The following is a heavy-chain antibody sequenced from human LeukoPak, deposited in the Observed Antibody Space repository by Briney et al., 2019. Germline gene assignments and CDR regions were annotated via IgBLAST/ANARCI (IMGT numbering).Heavy chain of an antibody. CDR3: ARVDYGDYSKHFDY. CDR1: GVSITSYY. Sequence: SETLSLTCTVSGVSITSYYWSWIRQPPGKGLEWIGEINHSGSTNYNPSLKSRITISVDTSKNQFSLKLSSVTAADTAVYYCARVDYGDYSKHFDYWGQGTLVTVSS. D-gene: IGHD4-17*01. V-gene: IGHV4-34*01. CDR2: INHSGST. J-gene: IGHJ4*02.